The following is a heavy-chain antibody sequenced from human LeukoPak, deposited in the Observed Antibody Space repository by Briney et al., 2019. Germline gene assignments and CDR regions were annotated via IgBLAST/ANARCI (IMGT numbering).Heavy chain of an antibody. J-gene: IGHJ4*02. D-gene: IGHD1-1*01. CDR1: GGTFSSYA. CDR2: INAGNGNT. V-gene: IGHV1-3*01. Sequence: ASVKVSCKASGGTFSSYAISWVRQAPGQRLEWMGWINAGNGNTKYSQKFQGRVTITRDTSASTAYMELSSLRSEDTAVYYCARVEGIGGTTKKAIYFDYWGQGTLVTVSS. CDR3: ARVEGIGGTTKKAIYFDY.